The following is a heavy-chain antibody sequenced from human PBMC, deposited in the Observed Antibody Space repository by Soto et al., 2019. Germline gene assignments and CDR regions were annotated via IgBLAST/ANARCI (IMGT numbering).Heavy chain of an antibody. CDR1: GFTFSSYG. V-gene: IGHV3-33*01. CDR3: ARSDGNMAFNYYGMDV. CDR2: IWYDGSNK. J-gene: IGHJ6*02. Sequence: QVQLVESGGGVVQPGRSLRLSCAASGFTFSSYGMHWVRQAPGKGLEWVAVIWYDGSNKYYADSVKGRFTISRDNSKNTLYLQMNSLRAEDTAVYYCARSDGNMAFNYYGMDVWGQGNTVTVSS. D-gene: IGHD1-26*01.